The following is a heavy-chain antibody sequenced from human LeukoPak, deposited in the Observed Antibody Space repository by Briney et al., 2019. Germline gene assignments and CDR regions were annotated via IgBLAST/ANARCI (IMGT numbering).Heavy chain of an antibody. J-gene: IGHJ3*02. CDR3: YRGYCSGGSCYAAAFDI. Sequence: GASVKVSCKASGYTFTSYDIDWVRQATGQGLEWMGWMNPNSGNTGYAQKFQGRVTMTRNTSISTAYMELSSLRSEDTAVYYCYRGYCSGGSCYAAAFDIWGQGTMVTVSS. V-gene: IGHV1-8*01. CDR2: MNPNSGNT. D-gene: IGHD2-15*01. CDR1: GYTFTSYD.